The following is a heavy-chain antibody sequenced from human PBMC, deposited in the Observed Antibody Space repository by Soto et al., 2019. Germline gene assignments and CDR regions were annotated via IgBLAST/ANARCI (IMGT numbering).Heavy chain of an antibody. CDR2: ISGRGGST. Sequence: EVQLLESGGGLVKPGGSLRLSCAASGFTFSSYATRWVRQAPGKGLEWVSAISGRGGSTYYADSAKGRFNISRDNSKNTLYLQMNSLRAEHTAVYYCAIRGSGSYYDYWGQGTLVTVSS. J-gene: IGHJ4*02. D-gene: IGHD1-26*01. V-gene: IGHV3-23*01. CDR3: AIRGSGSYYDY. CDR1: GFTFSSYA.